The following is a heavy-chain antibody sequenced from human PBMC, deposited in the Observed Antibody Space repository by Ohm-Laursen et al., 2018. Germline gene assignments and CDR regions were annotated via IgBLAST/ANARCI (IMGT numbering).Heavy chain of an antibody. J-gene: IGHJ3*02. V-gene: IGHV3-30*18. CDR2: ISYDGSNK. CDR3: AKPIDYYGSGSYLMAFDI. CDR1: GFTFSSYG. Sequence: SLRLSCSASGFTFSSYGMHWVRQAPGKGLEWVAVISYDGSNKYYADSVKGRFTISRDNSKNTLYLQMNSLRAEDTAVYYCAKPIDYYGSGSYLMAFDIWGQGTMVTVSS. D-gene: IGHD3-10*01.